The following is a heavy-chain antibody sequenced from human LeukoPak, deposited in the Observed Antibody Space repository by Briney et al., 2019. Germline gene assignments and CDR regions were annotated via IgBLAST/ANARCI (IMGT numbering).Heavy chain of an antibody. V-gene: IGHV4-39*07. CDR2: IYHSGST. CDR3: ARIRGRLAQLDY. J-gene: IGHJ4*02. CDR1: GGSISSSSYY. Sequence: SETLSLTCTVSGGSISSSSYYWGWIRQPPGKGLEWIGSIYHSGSTYYNPSLKSRVTISVDTSKNQFSLKLRSVTAADTAVYYCARIRGRLAQLDYWGQGTLVTVSS. D-gene: IGHD6-25*01.